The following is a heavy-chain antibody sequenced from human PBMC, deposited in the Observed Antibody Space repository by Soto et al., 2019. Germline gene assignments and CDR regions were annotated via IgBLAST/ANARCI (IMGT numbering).Heavy chain of an antibody. Sequence: ASVKVSCKASGYTLTGYYMHWVRQAPGQGLEWMGWINPNIGGTNYAQKFQGWVTMTRDTSISTAYMELSRLRSDDTAVYYCARDMNSGYDYYFDYWGQGTLVTVSS. V-gene: IGHV1-2*04. CDR3: ARDMNSGYDYYFDY. J-gene: IGHJ4*02. CDR2: INPNIGGT. CDR1: GYTLTGYY. D-gene: IGHD5-12*01.